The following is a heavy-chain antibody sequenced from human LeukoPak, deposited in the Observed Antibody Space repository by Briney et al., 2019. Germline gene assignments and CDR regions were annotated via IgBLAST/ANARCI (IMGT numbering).Heavy chain of an antibody. V-gene: IGHV3-33*01. CDR1: GFTFNHYG. CDR3: ARDAQRGFDYSNSLQY. CDR2: IWSDGTNT. Sequence: PGGSLRLSSAATGFTFNHYGMHWVRQAPGKGLEWVAVIWSDGTNTYYSDSVKGRFTISRVDSEKTVYLQMKSLRPDDSGVYYCARDAQRGFDYSNSLQYWGQGTPVTVST. J-gene: IGHJ4*02. D-gene: IGHD4-11*01.